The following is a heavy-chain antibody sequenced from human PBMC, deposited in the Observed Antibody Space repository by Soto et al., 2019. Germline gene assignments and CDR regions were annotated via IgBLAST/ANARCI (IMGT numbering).Heavy chain of an antibody. J-gene: IGHJ5*01. V-gene: IGHV4-30-4*01. CDR2: IYKSATT. D-gene: IGHD7-27*01. CDR1: GDSISNLDYF. CDR3: ARGRYCLTGRCFPNWFDS. Sequence: SATLSLTCSVSGDSISNLDYFWAWIRQPPGQALEYIGYIYKSATTYYNPSFESRVAISVDTSKSQFSLNVTSVTAADTAVYFCARGRYCLTGRCFPNWFDSWGQGALVTVS.